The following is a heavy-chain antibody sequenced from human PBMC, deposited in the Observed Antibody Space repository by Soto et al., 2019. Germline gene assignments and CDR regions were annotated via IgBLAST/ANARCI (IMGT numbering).Heavy chain of an antibody. CDR3: ASAWYSDQHYNGMSV. J-gene: IGHJ6*02. D-gene: IGHD6-13*01. CDR1: GLSLTSTGVG. V-gene: IGHV2-5*02. Sequence: QITLKESGPTLVKPTQTLTLTCTFSGLSLTSTGVGVGWIRQPPGKALEWLALIYWDDDKRYSQSLRSRLTITKDTSKNQVVLTVTNMDPVDAGTYYCASAWYSDQHYNGMSVWGQGTTVTVSS. CDR2: IYWDDDK.